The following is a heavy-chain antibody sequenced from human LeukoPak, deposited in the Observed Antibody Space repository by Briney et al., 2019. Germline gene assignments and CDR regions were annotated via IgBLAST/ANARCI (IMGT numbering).Heavy chain of an antibody. CDR2: ISGSGGGT. CDR1: GFTFSSYA. J-gene: IGHJ3*02. D-gene: IGHD3-10*01. V-gene: IGHV3-23*01. CDR3: AQGVRGVIGLGAFDI. Sequence: PGGSLRLSCAASGFTFSSYAMSWVRQAPGKGLEWVSAISGSGGGTHYADSVKGRFTISRDNSKNTLYLQMNSLRAEDTAVYYCAQGVRGVIGLGAFDIWGQGTMVTVSS.